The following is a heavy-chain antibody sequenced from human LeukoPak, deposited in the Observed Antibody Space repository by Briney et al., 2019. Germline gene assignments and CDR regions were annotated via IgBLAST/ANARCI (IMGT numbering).Heavy chain of an antibody. D-gene: IGHD6-13*01. J-gene: IGHJ4*02. CDR2: ISGSGGST. V-gene: IGHV3-23*01. Sequence: ETLSLTCTVSGGSISSSSYYWGWIRQPPGKGLEWVSAISGSGGSTYYADSVKGRFTISRDNSKNTLYLQMNSLRAEDTAVYYCAKYDSSSWYYFDYWGQGTLVTVSS. CDR3: AKYDSSSWYYFDY. CDR1: GGSISSSSYY.